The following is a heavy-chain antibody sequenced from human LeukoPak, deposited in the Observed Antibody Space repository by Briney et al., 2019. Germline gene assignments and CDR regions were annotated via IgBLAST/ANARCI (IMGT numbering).Heavy chain of an antibody. D-gene: IGHD2-2*01. CDR2: ISSSSSYI. CDR1: GFTFSSKS. CDR3: ARGYCSSTSCYGYYYYGMDV. V-gene: IGHV3-21*01. Sequence: GGSLRLSCAASGFTFSSKSMNWVRQAPGKGLEWVSSISSSSSYIYYADSVKGRFTISRDNAKNSLYLEMNSLRAEDTAVYYCARGYCSSTSCYGYYYYGMDVWGQGTTVTVSS. J-gene: IGHJ6*02.